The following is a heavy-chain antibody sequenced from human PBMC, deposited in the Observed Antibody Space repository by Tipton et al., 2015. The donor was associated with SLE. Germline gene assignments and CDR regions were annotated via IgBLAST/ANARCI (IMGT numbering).Heavy chain of an antibody. CDR2: IYYSGST. D-gene: IGHD6-13*01. V-gene: IGHV4-31*03. J-gene: IGHJ4*02. CDR1: GGSISSGGYY. Sequence: TLSLTCTVSGGSISSGGYYWSWIRQHPGKGLEWIGYIYYSGSTYYNPSLKSRVTISVDTSKNQFSLKLSSVTAADTAVYYCARRAAAGYFDYWGQGTLVTVSS. CDR3: ARRAAAGYFDY.